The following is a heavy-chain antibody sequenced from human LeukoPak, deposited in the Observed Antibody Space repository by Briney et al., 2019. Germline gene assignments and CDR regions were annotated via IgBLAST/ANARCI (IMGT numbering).Heavy chain of an antibody. J-gene: IGHJ6*03. D-gene: IGHD6-13*01. Sequence: GESLKISCKGSGYSFTSYWIGWVRQMPGKGLEWMGIIYPGDSDTRYSPSFQGQVTISADKSISTAYLQWSSLKASDTAMYYCARRQVFYSSSPGGYYYYMDVWGKGTTVTVSS. CDR2: IYPGDSDT. CDR3: ARRQVFYSSSPGGYYYYMDV. V-gene: IGHV5-51*01. CDR1: GYSFTSYW.